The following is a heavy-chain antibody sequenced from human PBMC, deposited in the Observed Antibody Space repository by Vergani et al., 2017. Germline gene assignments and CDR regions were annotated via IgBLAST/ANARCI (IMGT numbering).Heavy chain of an antibody. CDR1: GGSISSYY. CDR2: IYYSGST. V-gene: IGHV4-59*01. D-gene: IGHD6-19*01. Sequence: QVQLQESGPGLVKPSETLSLTCTVSGGSISSYYWSWIRQPPGKGLEWIGYIYYSGSTNYNPSLKSRVTISVDTSKNQFSLKLSSVTAADTAVYYGAREGQWLVGGWFDPWGQGTLVTVSS. J-gene: IGHJ5*02. CDR3: AREGQWLVGGWFDP.